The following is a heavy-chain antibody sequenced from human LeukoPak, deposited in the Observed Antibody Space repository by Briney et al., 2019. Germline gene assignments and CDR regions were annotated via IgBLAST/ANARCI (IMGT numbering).Heavy chain of an antibody. CDR2: ISAYNGNT. D-gene: IGHD3-10*01. V-gene: IGHV1-18*01. Sequence: ASVKVSCKASGYTFTSFGISWVRQAPGQGLEWMGWISAYNGNTNYAQKLQGRVTMTTDTSTSTAYMELRSLRSDDTAVYYCARERFGELPPTYYFDYWGQGTLVTVSS. CDR1: GYTFTSFG. J-gene: IGHJ4*02. CDR3: ARERFGELPPTYYFDY.